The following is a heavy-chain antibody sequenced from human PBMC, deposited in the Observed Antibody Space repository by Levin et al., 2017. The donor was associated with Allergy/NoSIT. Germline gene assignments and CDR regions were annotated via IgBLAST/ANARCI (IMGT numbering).Heavy chain of an antibody. V-gene: IGHV1-46*01. CDR3: TREEIGGLTGDKFGNWFDP. Sequence: GESLKISCKTSGYIFSNNYMHWVRQAPGQGLEWMGIINPSNRATTYAQKFQGRVTMTTDTSTSTIFMELSNLRSEDTALYYCTREEIGGLTGDKFGNWFDPWGQGTPVTVSS. D-gene: IGHD7-27*01. J-gene: IGHJ5*02. CDR1: GYIFSNNY. CDR2: INPSNRAT.